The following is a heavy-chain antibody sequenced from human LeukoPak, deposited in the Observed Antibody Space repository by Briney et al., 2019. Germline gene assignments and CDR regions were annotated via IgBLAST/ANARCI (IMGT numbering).Heavy chain of an antibody. D-gene: IGHD3-3*02. CDR2: INPNSGGT. CDR3: AREDIFGEAIPGFYYYDF. Sequence: GASVKVSCKASGYTFTGYYMHWVRQAPGQGLEWMGWINPNSGGTNYAQKFQGWVTMTRDTSISTAHMELSRLRSDDTAVYYCAREDIFGEAIPGFYYYDFWGQGIVVTVSS. CDR1: GYTFTGYY. V-gene: IGHV1-2*04. J-gene: IGHJ4*02.